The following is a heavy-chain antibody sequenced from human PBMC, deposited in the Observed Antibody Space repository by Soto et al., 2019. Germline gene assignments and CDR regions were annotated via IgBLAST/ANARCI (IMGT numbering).Heavy chain of an antibody. J-gene: IGHJ5*02. Sequence: GGSLRLSCAASGFTFSSYAMHWVRQAPGKGLEWVAVISYDGSNKYYADSVKGRFTISRDNSKNTLYLQMNSLRAEDTAVYYCARDIAARQINWFDPWGQGTLVTVSS. V-gene: IGHV3-30-3*01. CDR1: GFTFSSYA. CDR2: ISYDGSNK. CDR3: ARDIAARQINWFDP. D-gene: IGHD6-6*01.